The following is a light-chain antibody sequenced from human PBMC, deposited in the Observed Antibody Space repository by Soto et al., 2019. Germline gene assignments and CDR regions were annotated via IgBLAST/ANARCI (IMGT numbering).Light chain of an antibody. CDR1: SSDVGLYNY. Sequence: QSALTQPASVSGSPGQSITISCTGTSSDVGLYNYVSWYQQYPGKAPKLMTFEVSNRPSGVSNRFSASKSGNTASLTISGLQAEDEADYYCISYTTSSTSYVFGTGTKVTVL. J-gene: IGLJ1*01. CDR3: ISYTTSSTSYV. CDR2: EVS. V-gene: IGLV2-14*01.